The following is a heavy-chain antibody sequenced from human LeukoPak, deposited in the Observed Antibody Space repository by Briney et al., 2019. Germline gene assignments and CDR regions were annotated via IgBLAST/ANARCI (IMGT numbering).Heavy chain of an antibody. CDR2: ISWNSGSI. Sequence: GRSLRLSCAASGFTFDDYAMHWVRQAPGKGLEWVSGISWNSGSIGYADSVKGRFTISRDNSKNTLYLQMNSLRAEDTAVYYCARSGVGYFDLWGRGTLVTVSS. J-gene: IGHJ2*01. CDR1: GFTFDDYA. V-gene: IGHV3-9*01. CDR3: ARSGVGYFDL. D-gene: IGHD5-24*01.